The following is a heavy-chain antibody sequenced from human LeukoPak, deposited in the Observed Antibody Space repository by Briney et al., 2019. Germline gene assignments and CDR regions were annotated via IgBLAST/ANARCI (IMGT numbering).Heavy chain of an antibody. CDR1: GGTFSSYA. CDR3: DVWLPAAISSDY. D-gene: IGHD2-2*02. V-gene: IGHV1-69*05. J-gene: IGHJ4*02. Sequence: PWASVKVSCKASGGTFSSYAISWVRQAPGQGLEWMGGIIPIFGTANYAQKFQGRVTITTDESTSTAYMELSSLRSEDTAVYYCDVWLPAAISSDYWGQGTLVTVSS. CDR2: IIPIFGTA.